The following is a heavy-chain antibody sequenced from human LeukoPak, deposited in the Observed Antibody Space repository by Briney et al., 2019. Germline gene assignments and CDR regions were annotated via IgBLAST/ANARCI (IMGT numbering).Heavy chain of an antibody. CDR1: GYTFTSYG. Sequence: GASVKVSCKASGYTFTSYGISWVRQAPGQGLEWMGWISAYNGNTNYAQKLQGRVTMTTDTSTSTAYMELRSLRSDDTAVYYCARDHPPYGSGSYLVYWGQGTLVTVSS. V-gene: IGHV1-18*01. D-gene: IGHD3-10*01. CDR3: ARDHPPYGSGSYLVY. J-gene: IGHJ4*02. CDR2: ISAYNGNT.